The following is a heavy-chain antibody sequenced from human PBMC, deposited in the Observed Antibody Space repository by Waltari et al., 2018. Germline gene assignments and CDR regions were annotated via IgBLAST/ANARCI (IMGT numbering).Heavy chain of an antibody. V-gene: IGHV1-58*01. CDR3: AADSYCSGGSCYGADY. Sequence: QMQLVQSGPEVKKPGTSVKVSCKASGFTFTSSAVQWVRQARGQRREWIGWIVVGSGNTNYAQKFQERVTITRDMSTSTAYMELSSLRSEDTAVYYCAADSYCSGGSCYGADYWGQGTLVTVSS. J-gene: IGHJ4*02. CDR1: GFTFTSSA. CDR2: IVVGSGNT. D-gene: IGHD2-15*01.